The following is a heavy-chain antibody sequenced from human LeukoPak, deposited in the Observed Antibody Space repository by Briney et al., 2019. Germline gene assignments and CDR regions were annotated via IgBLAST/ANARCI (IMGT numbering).Heavy chain of an antibody. J-gene: IGHJ4*02. CDR2: ISAYNGNT. Sequence: ASVKVSCKASGYTFTSYGISWVRQAPGQGLEWMGWISAYNGNTNYAQKLQGRVTMTTDTSTSTANLELRSLSSDDTAVYYCARDSAVAGISFDYWGQGTLVTVSS. CDR3: ARDSAVAGISFDY. CDR1: GYTFTSYG. V-gene: IGHV1-18*01. D-gene: IGHD6-19*01.